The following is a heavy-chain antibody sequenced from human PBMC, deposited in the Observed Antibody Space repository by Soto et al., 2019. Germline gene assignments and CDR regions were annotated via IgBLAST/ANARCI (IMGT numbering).Heavy chain of an antibody. Sequence: EVQLVESGGGLVQPGGSLRLSCAASGFTFSSYSMNWVRQAPGKGLEWVSYISSSSSTIYYADSVKGRFTISSDNAKNSLSLQMNSLRAEDTAVYYCARHPERIAQVGWFDPWGEGTLVTVSS. J-gene: IGHJ5*02. D-gene: IGHD6-13*01. CDR2: ISSSSSTI. CDR1: GFTFSSYS. CDR3: ARHPERIAQVGWFDP. V-gene: IGHV3-48*01.